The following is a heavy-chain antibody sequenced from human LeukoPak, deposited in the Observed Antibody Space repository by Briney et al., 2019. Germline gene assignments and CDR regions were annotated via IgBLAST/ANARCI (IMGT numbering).Heavy chain of an antibody. CDR2: INWDDQK. Sequence: SGPTLVKPTQTLTLTCTFSGFSLTTRGVGVGWIRQPPGKALEWLALINWDDQKVYSPSLQSRLSITKDTSKNQVVLTMTNVDPVDTATYYCAHRRDSSGYQYRYWFAPWGQGTLVTVSS. CDR1: GFSLTTRGVG. V-gene: IGHV2-5*02. CDR3: AHRRDSSGYQYRYWFAP. J-gene: IGHJ5*02. D-gene: IGHD3-22*01.